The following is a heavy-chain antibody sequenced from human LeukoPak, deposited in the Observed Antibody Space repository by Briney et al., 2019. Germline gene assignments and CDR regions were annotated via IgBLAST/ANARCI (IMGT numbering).Heavy chain of an antibody. Sequence: GASVKVFCKASGYTFTGYYMHWVRQAPGQELEWMGWINPNSGGTNYAQKFQGRVTMTRDTSISTAYMELSRLRSDDTAVYYCARDRSPQRYGMDVWGQGTTVTVSS. V-gene: IGHV1-2*02. J-gene: IGHJ6*02. CDR1: GYTFTGYY. CDR2: INPNSGGT. CDR3: ARDRSPQRYGMDV.